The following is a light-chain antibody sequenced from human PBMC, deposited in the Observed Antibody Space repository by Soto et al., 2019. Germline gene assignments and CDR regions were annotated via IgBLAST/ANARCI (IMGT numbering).Light chain of an antibody. J-gene: IGKJ4*01. CDR2: AAS. CDR3: QQLNSYPLT. Sequence: DILLTQSPSFLSASVGDRVTITCRASQGISSYLAWYQQKPGQAPKLLIYAASTLQSGVPSRFSGSGSGTEFTLTISSLQPEDFATYYCQQLNSYPLTFGGGTKVEIK. V-gene: IGKV1-9*01. CDR1: QGISSY.